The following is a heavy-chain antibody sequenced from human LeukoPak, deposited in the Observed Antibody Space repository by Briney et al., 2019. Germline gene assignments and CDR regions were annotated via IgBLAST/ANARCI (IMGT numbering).Heavy chain of an antibody. V-gene: IGHV3-7*01. CDR1: RFIFSNHW. Sequence: GGSLRLSCAASRFIFSNHWMTWVRQAPGKGLEWVAMINQDGSDKYYADSVKGRFTISRDNAKNSLYLQMNSLRAEDTAVYYCARDSGTYYYDSSGSWDYWGQGTLVTVSS. CDR3: ARDSGTYYYDSSGSWDY. CDR2: INQDGSDK. J-gene: IGHJ4*02. D-gene: IGHD3-22*01.